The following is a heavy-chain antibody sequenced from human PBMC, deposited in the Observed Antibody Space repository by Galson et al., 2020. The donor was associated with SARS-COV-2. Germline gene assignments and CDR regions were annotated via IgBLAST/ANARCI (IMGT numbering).Heavy chain of an antibody. Sequence: GESLKISCAASGFTFSRFGMHWVRQAPGKGLDWVATIWYDGSQKYYEESVKGRFTISRDNSKNTVLLHMDNLRVEDTGIYYCATVDYGDDGMDVWGQGTSVSVSS. CDR3: ATVDYGDDGMDV. CDR2: IWYDGSQK. J-gene: IGHJ6*02. D-gene: IGHD4-17*01. V-gene: IGHV3-33*01. CDR1: GFTFSRFG.